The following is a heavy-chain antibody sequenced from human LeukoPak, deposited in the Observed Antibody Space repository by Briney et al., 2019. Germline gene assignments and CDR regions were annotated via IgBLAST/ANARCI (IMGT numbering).Heavy chain of an antibody. Sequence: PGGSLRLSRAASGFTFSEYFMSWIRQAPGKGLEWVSYISDRGNIIYYADSVKGRFTISRDNAKKSLYLQVISLRAADTALYYCARCLSGGVTYAFHVWAQGTRVTVS. J-gene: IGHJ3*01. CDR2: ISDRGNII. V-gene: IGHV3-11*01. D-gene: IGHD4-11*01. CDR1: GFTFSEYF. CDR3: ARCLSGGVTYAFHV.